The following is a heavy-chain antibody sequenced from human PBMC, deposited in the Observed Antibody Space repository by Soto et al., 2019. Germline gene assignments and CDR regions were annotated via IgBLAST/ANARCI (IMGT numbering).Heavy chain of an antibody. J-gene: IGHJ3*02. CDR1: GYTFTSYS. Sequence: ASVKVSCKASGYTFTSYSMHWVRQAPGQRLEWMGWINAGNGNTKYSQKFQGRVTISRDTSASTAYMELSSLRSEDTAVYYCARVYYYDSNGYYDAFDIWGQGTMVTVSS. CDR2: INAGNGNT. V-gene: IGHV1-3*01. CDR3: ARVYYYDSNGYYDAFDI. D-gene: IGHD3-22*01.